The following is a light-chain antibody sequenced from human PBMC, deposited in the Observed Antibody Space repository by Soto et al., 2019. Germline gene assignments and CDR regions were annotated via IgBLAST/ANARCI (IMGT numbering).Light chain of an antibody. Sequence: QSVLTQPASVSGSPGQSITISCTGASSDVGAYDYVSWYQQHPGKAPELMIYEVTNRPSGVSNRFSGSKSGNTASLTISGLQAEDEADYYCSSYTSRSTFVFGTGTKGTVL. CDR2: EVT. CDR1: SSDVGAYDY. V-gene: IGLV2-14*03. CDR3: SSYTSRSTFV. J-gene: IGLJ1*01.